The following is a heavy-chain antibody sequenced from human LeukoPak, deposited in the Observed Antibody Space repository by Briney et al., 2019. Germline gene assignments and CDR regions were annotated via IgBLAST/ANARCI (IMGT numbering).Heavy chain of an antibody. J-gene: IGHJ6*02. Sequence: PSETLSLTCTVSGGSISSYYWSWIRQPPGKGLEWIGYIYYSGSTNYKPSLKSRVTISVDTSKNQFSLELSSVTAADTAVYYCARVPDPYYYYGMDVWGQGTTVTVSS. CDR2: IYYSGST. CDR1: GGSISSYY. D-gene: IGHD1-14*01. CDR3: ARVPDPYYYYGMDV. V-gene: IGHV4-59*01.